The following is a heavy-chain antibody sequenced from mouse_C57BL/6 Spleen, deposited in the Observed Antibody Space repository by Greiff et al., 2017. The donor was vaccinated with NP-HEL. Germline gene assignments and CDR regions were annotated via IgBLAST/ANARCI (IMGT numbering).Heavy chain of an antibody. V-gene: IGHV1-26*01. J-gene: IGHJ2*01. D-gene: IGHD1-1*01. Sequence: EVQLQQSGPELVKPGASVKISCKASGYTFTDYYMNWVKQSHGKSLEWIGDINPNNGGTSYNQKFKGKATLTVDKSSSTAYMELRSLTSEDSAVYYCARWGYYGSRGDFFDYWGQGTTLTVSS. CDR1: GYTFTDYY. CDR2: INPNNGGT. CDR3: ARWGYYGSRGDFFDY.